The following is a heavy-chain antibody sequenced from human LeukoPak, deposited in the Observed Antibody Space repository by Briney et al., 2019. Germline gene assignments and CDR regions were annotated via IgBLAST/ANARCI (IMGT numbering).Heavy chain of an antibody. CDR2: ISSSGSDI. Sequence: GGSLRLSCAASGFTFSNYEMHWVRQAPGKGLEWVSYISSSGSDIYYADSVKGRFTISRDNAKNSLYLHMNSLRAEDTAVYYCARDDSLTYYYDTSGYYSWGQGTLVTVSS. J-gene: IGHJ4*02. V-gene: IGHV3-48*03. D-gene: IGHD3-22*01. CDR3: ARDDSLTYYYDTSGYYS. CDR1: GFTFSNYE.